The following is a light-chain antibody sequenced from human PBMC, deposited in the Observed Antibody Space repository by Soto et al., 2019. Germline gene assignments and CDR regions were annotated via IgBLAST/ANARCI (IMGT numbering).Light chain of an antibody. CDR1: SSDVGAFNY. Sequence: QSALTQPASVSGSPGQSITISCTGASSDVGAFNYVSWYQQHPGKAPKLLIYEVSNRPSGLPNRFSGSKSGNTASLTISGLQAEDEADYYCSSYTSSTTRVFGGGTKLTVL. CDR3: SSYTSSTTRV. CDR2: EVS. J-gene: IGLJ2*01. V-gene: IGLV2-14*01.